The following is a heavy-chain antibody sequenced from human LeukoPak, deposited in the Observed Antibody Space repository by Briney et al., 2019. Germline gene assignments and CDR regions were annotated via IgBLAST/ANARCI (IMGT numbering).Heavy chain of an antibody. V-gene: IGHV3-30*03. CDR3: ATDLSSDSRRAY. CDR1: GFTFSTYG. J-gene: IGHJ4*02. D-gene: IGHD6-19*01. Sequence: GGSLRLSCAASGFTFSTYGMHWVRQAPGKGLEWVAVISYDGSNKYYADSVKGRFTISRDNSKNTLYLQMNSLRAEDTGVYYCATDLSSDSRRAYWGQGTLVTISS. CDR2: ISYDGSNK.